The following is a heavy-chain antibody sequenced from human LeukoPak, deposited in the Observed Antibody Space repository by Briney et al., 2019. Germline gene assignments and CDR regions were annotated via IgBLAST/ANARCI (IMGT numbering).Heavy chain of an antibody. CDR2: IIPIFGTA. V-gene: IGHV1-69*05. D-gene: IGHD6-13*01. J-gene: IGHJ6*03. CDR1: GGTFSSYA. Sequence: ASVKVSCKASGGTFSSYAISWVRQAPGQGLEWMGGIIPIFGTANYAQKFQGRVTITTDESTSTAYMELSSLRSEDTAVYYCARSRIVSSSLLYYYYMDAWGKGTTVTVSS. CDR3: ARSRIVSSSLLYYYYMDA.